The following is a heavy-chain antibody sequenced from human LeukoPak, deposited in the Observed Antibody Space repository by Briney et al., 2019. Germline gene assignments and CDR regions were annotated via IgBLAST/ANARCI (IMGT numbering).Heavy chain of an antibody. CDR2: ISSSSSYI. V-gene: IGHV3-21*01. CDR1: GFTFSSYS. J-gene: IGHJ4*02. D-gene: IGHD5-18*01. CDR3: AKSHGYSYGFDY. Sequence: GGSLRLSCAASGFTFSSYSMNWVRQAPGKGLEWVSSISSSSSYIYYADSVKGRFTISRDNSKNTLYLQMNSLRAEDTAVYYCAKSHGYSYGFDYWGQGTLVTVSS.